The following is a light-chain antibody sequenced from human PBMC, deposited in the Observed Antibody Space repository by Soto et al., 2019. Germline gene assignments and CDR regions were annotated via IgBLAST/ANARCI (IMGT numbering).Light chain of an antibody. CDR1: SSDVGAYNF. CDR2: DVS. V-gene: IGLV2-14*03. Sequence: QSALTQPASVSGSPGQSITISCTGTSSDVGAYNFVSWYQQHPGKVPKLMIFDVSSRPSGVSDRFSGSKSGNTASLTISGLQAEDEGDYYCSSYASGSTHVFGSGTKLTVL. CDR3: SSYASGSTHV. J-gene: IGLJ1*01.